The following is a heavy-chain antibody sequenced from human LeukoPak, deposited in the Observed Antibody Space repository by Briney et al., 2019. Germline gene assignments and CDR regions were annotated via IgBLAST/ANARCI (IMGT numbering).Heavy chain of an antibody. CDR1: GGSISSYY. CDR2: IYYSGST. D-gene: IGHD2-2*01. Sequence: SETLSLTCTVSGGSISSYYWSWIRQPPGKGLEWIGYIYYSGSTNYNPSLKSRVTISVDTSKNQFSLKLCSVTAADTAVYYCARSSGIVVVPAAYYDYWGQGTLVTVSS. J-gene: IGHJ4*02. CDR3: ARSSGIVVVPAAYYDY. V-gene: IGHV4-59*01.